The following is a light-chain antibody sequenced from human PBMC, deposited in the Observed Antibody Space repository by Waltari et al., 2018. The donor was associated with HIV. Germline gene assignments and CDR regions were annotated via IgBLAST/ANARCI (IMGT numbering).Light chain of an antibody. Sequence: QAGLTQPPSVSKGLRQTATLTCTGNNNNVGFQGAAWLQQRPGHPPKLLSYRNNNRPAGMSERYSASRSGNTASLTIAGLQPEDEADYYCSAWDSSLNVWMFGGGTKLTVL. CDR1: NNNVGFQG. CDR3: SAWDSSLNVWM. CDR2: RNN. V-gene: IGLV10-54*04. J-gene: IGLJ3*02.